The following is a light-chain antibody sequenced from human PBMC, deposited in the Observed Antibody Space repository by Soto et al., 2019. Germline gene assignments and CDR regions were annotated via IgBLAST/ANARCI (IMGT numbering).Light chain of an antibody. J-gene: IGKJ1*01. CDR2: GAS. CDR3: QHYGSSPWT. Sequence: VVMTQSPATLSVSPGERATLSCRASQSISSYLAWYQQKRGQSPRLLIYGASSRATGIPDRFSGSGSGPDFTLTISRLEPEDFAVYFCQHYGSSPWTFGQGTKVDIK. CDR1: QSISSY. V-gene: IGKV3-20*01.